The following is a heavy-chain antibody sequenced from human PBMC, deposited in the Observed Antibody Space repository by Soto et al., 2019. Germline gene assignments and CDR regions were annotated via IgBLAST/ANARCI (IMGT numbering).Heavy chain of an antibody. Sequence: PGESPKISCKGSGYRFTCYWIGLVRQMPGKGLEWMGIIYPGDSDTRYSPSFQGQVTISADKSISTAYLQWSSLKASDTVMYYCATYYYGSGSYLGYRAQGTLVTVSS. CDR3: ATYYYGSGSYLGY. J-gene: IGHJ4*02. CDR2: IYPGDSDT. D-gene: IGHD3-10*01. CDR1: GYRFTCYW. V-gene: IGHV5-51*01.